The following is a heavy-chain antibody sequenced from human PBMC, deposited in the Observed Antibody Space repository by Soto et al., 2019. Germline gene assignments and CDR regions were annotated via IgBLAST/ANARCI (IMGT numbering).Heavy chain of an antibody. CDR2: IYSGGST. D-gene: IGHD3-22*01. CDR1: GLTVSSNY. CDR3: ARDRVESGYPEYFQH. J-gene: IGHJ1*01. V-gene: IGHV3-53*01. Sequence: EVQLVESGGGLIQPGRSLGLSCAASGLTVSSNYMSWVRQAPGKGLEWVSVIYSGGSTYYADSVKGRFTISRDNSKNTLYLQMNSLRAEDTAVYYCARDRVESGYPEYFQHWGQGTLVTVSS.